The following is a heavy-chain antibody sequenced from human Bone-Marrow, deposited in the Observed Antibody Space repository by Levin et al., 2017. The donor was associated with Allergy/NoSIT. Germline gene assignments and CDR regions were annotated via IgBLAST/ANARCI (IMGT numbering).Heavy chain of an antibody. Sequence: PSETLSLTCNVSGGPIYMGADYWSWIRQRPGMALEWIGNIYYSGRTHYNPSLGNRVTISVDTSKNQFSLNLSSVTAADTAIYYCARAGGNRGPGWFHPWGPGAMVIVSS. CDR2: IYYSGRT. J-gene: IGHJ5*02. CDR1: GGPIYMGADY. CDR3: ARAGGNRGPGWFHP. D-gene: IGHD6-25*01. V-gene: IGHV4-31*03.